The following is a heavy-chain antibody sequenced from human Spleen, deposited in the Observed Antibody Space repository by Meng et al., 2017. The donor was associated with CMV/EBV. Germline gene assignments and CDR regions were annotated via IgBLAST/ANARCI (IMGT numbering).Heavy chain of an antibody. J-gene: IGHJ4*02. CDR1: GFIFDDYA. CDR3: ARAGLGYCSVTSCYNDY. Sequence: GGSLRLSCAASGFIFDDYAMHWVRQAPGKGLEWVSGISWNSGSIGYADSVKGRFTISRDNAKNSLFLQMSSLRAEDTAMYYCARAGLGYCSVTSCYNDYWGQGTLVTVSS. V-gene: IGHV3-9*01. CDR2: ISWNSGSI. D-gene: IGHD2-2*02.